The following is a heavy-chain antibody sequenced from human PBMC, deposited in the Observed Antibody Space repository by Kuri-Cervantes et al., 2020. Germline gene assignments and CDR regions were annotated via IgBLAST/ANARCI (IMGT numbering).Heavy chain of an antibody. Sequence: ASVKVSCKAFGYTFTGYYMHWVRQAPGQGLEWMGWINPNSGGTNYAQKFQGRVTITRDTSASTAYMELSSLRSEDTAVYYCARDQVGATDYWGQGTLVTVSS. CDR3: ARDQVGATDY. CDR1: GYTFTGYY. CDR2: INPNSGGT. J-gene: IGHJ4*02. V-gene: IGHV1-2*02. D-gene: IGHD1-26*01.